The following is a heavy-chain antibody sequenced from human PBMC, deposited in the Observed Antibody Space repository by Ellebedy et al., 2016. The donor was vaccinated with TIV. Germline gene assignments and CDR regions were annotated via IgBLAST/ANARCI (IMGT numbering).Heavy chain of an antibody. CDR2: IYYSGST. CDR3: GRVNWGWVDY. J-gene: IGHJ4*02. D-gene: IGHD7-27*01. CDR1: GGSISSYH. Sequence: MPSETLSLTCTVSGGSISSYHWSWIRQPPGKGLEWIGNIYYSGSTNYNPSLKSRVTISVDTSKNQFSLKLSSVTAADTAVYYGGRVNWGWVDYWGQGTLVTVSS. V-gene: IGHV4-59*08.